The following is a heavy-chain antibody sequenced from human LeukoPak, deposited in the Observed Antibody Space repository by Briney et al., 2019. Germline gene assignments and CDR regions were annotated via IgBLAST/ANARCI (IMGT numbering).Heavy chain of an antibody. D-gene: IGHD2-2*02. Sequence: GASVKVSCKVSGYTLTELSMHWVRQAPGKGLEWMGGFDPEDGETIYAQKFQGRVTMTEDTSTDTAYMELSSLRSEDTAVYYCATSFWGVVPAAIPRYWGQGTPVTVSS. J-gene: IGHJ4*02. CDR1: GYTLTELS. V-gene: IGHV1-24*01. CDR2: FDPEDGET. CDR3: ATSFWGVVPAAIPRY.